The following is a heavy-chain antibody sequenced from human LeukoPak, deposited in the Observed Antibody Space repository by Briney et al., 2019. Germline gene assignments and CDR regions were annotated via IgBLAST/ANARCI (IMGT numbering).Heavy chain of an antibody. Sequence: SETLSLTCAVYGGSFGGYYWSWIRQPPGKGLEWIGEINHSGSTNYNPSLKSRVTISVDTSKNQFSLKLSSVTAADTAVYYCARGQWRRAFDIWGQGTMVTVSS. CDR2: INHSGST. D-gene: IGHD6-19*01. CDR1: GGSFGGYY. V-gene: IGHV4-34*01. CDR3: ARGQWRRAFDI. J-gene: IGHJ3*02.